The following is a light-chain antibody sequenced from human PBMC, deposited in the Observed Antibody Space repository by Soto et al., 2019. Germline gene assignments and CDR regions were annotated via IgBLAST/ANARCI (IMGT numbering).Light chain of an antibody. CDR1: SSDGGGYNY. J-gene: IGLJ1*01. Sequence: QSVLTQPASLSGSPGQSITISCTGTSSDGGGYNYVSWYQQHPGKAPKLMIYDVSNRPSGVSNRFSGSKSGNTASLTISGLQAEDEADYYCSSYTSSSTFYVFGTGAKVTVL. V-gene: IGLV2-14*01. CDR3: SSYTSSSTFYV. CDR2: DVS.